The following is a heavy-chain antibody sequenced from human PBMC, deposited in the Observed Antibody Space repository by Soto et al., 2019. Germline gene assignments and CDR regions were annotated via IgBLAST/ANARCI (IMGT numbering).Heavy chain of an antibody. CDR2: IDPSDSYT. V-gene: IGHV5-10-1*01. CDR3: ARPGTTSYYYYYGMDV. CDR1: GYSFTSYW. Sequence: GESLKISCNGSGYSFTSYWISWVRQMPGKGLEWMGRIDPSDSYTNYSPSFQGHVTISADKSISTAYLQWSSLKASDTAMYYCARPGTTSYYYYYGMDVWGQGTTVTVSS. D-gene: IGHD1-7*01. J-gene: IGHJ6*02.